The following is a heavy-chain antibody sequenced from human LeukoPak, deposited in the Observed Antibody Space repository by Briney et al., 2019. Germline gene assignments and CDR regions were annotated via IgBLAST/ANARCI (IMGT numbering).Heavy chain of an antibody. CDR1: GLTFSSYS. D-gene: IGHD3-16*01. Sequence: GGSLRLSCAASGLTFSSYSMNWVRQAPGKGLEWASSISSSSRYIYYADSVKGRFTISRDNAKNSLYLQMNRLRAEDTAVYYCASTPLRGSLYYFDYWGQGTLVTVSS. V-gene: IGHV3-21*01. J-gene: IGHJ4*02. CDR2: ISSSSRYI. CDR3: ASTPLRGSLYYFDY.